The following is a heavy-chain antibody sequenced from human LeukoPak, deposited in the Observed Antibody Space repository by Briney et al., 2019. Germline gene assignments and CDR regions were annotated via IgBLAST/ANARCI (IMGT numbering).Heavy chain of an antibody. D-gene: IGHD6-13*01. V-gene: IGHV4-30-2*01. Sequence: SETLSLTCAVSGGSISSGSYSGSWIRQPPGKGLEWIGYIYPRGNTYYNPSLKSRLILSLCKSANQFPLNLSSVTAADAAVYYCARFSPRAMGYYLDFWGQGTLVTVSS. J-gene: IGHJ4*02. CDR2: IYPRGNT. CDR1: GGSISSGSYS. CDR3: ARFSPRAMGYYLDF.